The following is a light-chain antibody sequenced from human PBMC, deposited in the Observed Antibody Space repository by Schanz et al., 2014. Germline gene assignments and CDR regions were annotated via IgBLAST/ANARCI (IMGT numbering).Light chain of an antibody. Sequence: QSALTQPASVSGSPGQSITLSCTGTSSDVGGYNYVSWYQQHLGKAPKLMIYDVSNRPSGVSNRFSGSKSGNTASLTISGLQAEDEADYYCSSFTSSLRWVFGGGTKLTVL. CDR3: SSFTSSLRWV. V-gene: IGLV2-14*03. J-gene: IGLJ3*02. CDR2: DVS. CDR1: SSDVGGYNY.